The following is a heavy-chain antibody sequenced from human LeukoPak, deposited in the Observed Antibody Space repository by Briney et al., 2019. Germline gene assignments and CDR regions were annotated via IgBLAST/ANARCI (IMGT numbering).Heavy chain of an antibody. D-gene: IGHD3-22*01. Sequence: GVSLRLSCAASGFTFSSYWMNWVRQAPGKGLEWVGRIKRKTDGGTTDYAAPVKGRFTISRDDSKNTLFLQMNSLKTEDTAMYYCATASRGYVDYWGQGTLVTVSS. V-gene: IGHV3-15*07. CDR2: IKRKTDGGTT. CDR3: ATASRGYVDY. CDR1: GFTFSSYW. J-gene: IGHJ4*02.